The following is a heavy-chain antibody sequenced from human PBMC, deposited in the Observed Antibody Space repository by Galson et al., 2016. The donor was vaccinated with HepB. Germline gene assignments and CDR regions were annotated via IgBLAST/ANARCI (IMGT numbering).Heavy chain of an antibody. V-gene: IGHV3-30*09. J-gene: IGHJ5*02. D-gene: IGHD1-26*01. CDR3: ARDQGWEGGWFDP. CDR1: GFTLNNYA. CDR2: ISYGGSNR. Sequence: SLRLSCAASGFTLNNYALNWVRQAPGKGLEWVALISYGGSNRYYGDPVRGRFAISRDTSKNTVYLQMNSLRPEDTAVYYCARDQGWEGGWFDPWGQGTLVTVSS.